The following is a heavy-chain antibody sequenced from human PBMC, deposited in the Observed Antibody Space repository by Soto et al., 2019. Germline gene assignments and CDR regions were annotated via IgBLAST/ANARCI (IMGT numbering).Heavy chain of an antibody. Sequence: EVQLVESGGGLVQPGGSLRLSCAASGFTFSSYDMHWVRQATGKGLEWVSTIGTAGDTYYPGSVKGRFTISRENAKNSLYLQMNSLRAGDTAVYYCARRVTMVRGVILDYFDYWGQGNLVSVSS. D-gene: IGHD3-10*01. CDR3: ARRVTMVRGVILDYFDY. CDR1: GFTFSSYD. J-gene: IGHJ4*02. CDR2: IGTAGDT. V-gene: IGHV3-13*04.